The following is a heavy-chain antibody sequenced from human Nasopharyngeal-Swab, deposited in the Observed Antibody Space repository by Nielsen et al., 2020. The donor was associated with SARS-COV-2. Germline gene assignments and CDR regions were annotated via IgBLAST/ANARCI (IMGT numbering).Heavy chain of an antibody. Sequence: SVKVSCKASGGTFSSYAISWVRQAPGQGLEWMGGIIPIFGTANYAQKFQGRVTITADKSTSTAYMELSSLRSEDTAVYYCARRGHYCSSTSCLYYYYGMDVWGQGTTVTVSS. V-gene: IGHV1-69*06. J-gene: IGHJ6*02. CDR3: ARRGHYCSSTSCLYYYYGMDV. CDR1: GGTFSSYA. CDR2: IIPIFGTA. D-gene: IGHD2-2*01.